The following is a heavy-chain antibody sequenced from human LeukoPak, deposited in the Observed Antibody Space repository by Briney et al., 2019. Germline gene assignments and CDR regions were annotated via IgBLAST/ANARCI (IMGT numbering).Heavy chain of an antibody. CDR1: GDSISGQRHH. CDR2: IHGTGST. V-gene: IGHV4-61*01. Sequence: SETLSLTCTVSGDSISGQRHHWNWIRQPPGKGLEYVANIHGTGSTNYNPSLKRRVTISVDTPKNQFSLKLSSVTAADTAVYYCARGYTVTTSDFYDYYMDVWGKGTTVTVSS. D-gene: IGHD4-11*01. CDR3: ARGYTVTTSDFYDYYMDV. J-gene: IGHJ6*03.